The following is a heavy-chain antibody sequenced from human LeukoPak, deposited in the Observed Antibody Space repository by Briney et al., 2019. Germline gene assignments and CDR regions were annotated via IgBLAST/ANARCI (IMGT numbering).Heavy chain of an antibody. V-gene: IGHV4-4*09. CDR3: ARATTKICYYMDV. CDR2: IYTSGST. D-gene: IGHD4-11*01. Sequence: PSETLSLTCTVSGGSISRYYWSWIRQPPGKGLEWIGYIYTSGSTNYNPSLKSRVTISVDTSKNQVSLKVSSVTAADTAVYYCARATTKICYYMDVWGKGTTVTVSS. J-gene: IGHJ6*03. CDR1: GGSISRYY.